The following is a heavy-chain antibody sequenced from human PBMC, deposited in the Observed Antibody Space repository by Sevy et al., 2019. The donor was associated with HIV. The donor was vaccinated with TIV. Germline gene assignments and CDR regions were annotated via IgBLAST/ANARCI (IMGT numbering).Heavy chain of an antibody. CDR1: GFTFSSYS. J-gene: IGHJ3*02. D-gene: IGHD3-16*02. V-gene: IGHV3-21*01. Sequence: GRSLRLSCAASGFTFSSYSMNWVRQAPGKGLEWVSSISSSSSYIYYADSVKGRFTISRDNAKNSLYLQMNSLRAEDTAVYYCARDQYYDYVWGSYRQGDAFDIWGQGTMVTVSS. CDR3: ARDQYYDYVWGSYRQGDAFDI. CDR2: ISSSSSYI.